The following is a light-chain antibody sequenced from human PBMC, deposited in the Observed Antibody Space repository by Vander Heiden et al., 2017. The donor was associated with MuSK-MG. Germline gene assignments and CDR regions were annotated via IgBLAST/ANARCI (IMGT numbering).Light chain of an antibody. CDR1: QDISNY. CDR3: QQYDNPPSFT. Sequence: DIQMTQSPSSLSASVGDRVTITCQASQDISNYLNWYQQKPGKAPKLLIYDASNLETGVPSRFSGSGSGTDFTFTISSLQPEDIATYYCQQYDNPPSFTFGPGTKVDIK. V-gene: IGKV1-33*01. J-gene: IGKJ3*01. CDR2: DAS.